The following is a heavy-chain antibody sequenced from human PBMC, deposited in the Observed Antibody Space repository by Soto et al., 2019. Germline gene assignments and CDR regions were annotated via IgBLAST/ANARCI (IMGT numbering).Heavy chain of an antibody. CDR1: GGSVTIDSW. J-gene: IGHJ4*02. CDR2: IHHSGDD. D-gene: IGHD3-10*01. CDR3: ARVESATFGAY. V-gene: IGHV4-4*02. Sequence: SETLSLTCGVSGGSVTIDSWWSCVRQPPGKGLEWIGEIHHSGDDNYNPSLKSRVTLSLDKSKNQFSLELTSVTAADTAVYFCARVESATFGAYWGQGTPVTVSS.